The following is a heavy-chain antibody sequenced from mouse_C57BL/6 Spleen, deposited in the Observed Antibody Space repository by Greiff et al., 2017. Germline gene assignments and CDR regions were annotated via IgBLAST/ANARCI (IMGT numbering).Heavy chain of an antibody. Sequence: EVKLVESEGGLVQPGSSMKLSCTASGFTFSDYYMAWVRQVPEKGLEWVANINYDGSSTYYLDSLKSRFIISRDNAKNILYLQMSSLKSEDTATYYCAREESNYLMDYWGQGTSVTVSS. J-gene: IGHJ4*01. V-gene: IGHV5-16*01. D-gene: IGHD2-5*01. CDR3: AREESNYLMDY. CDR1: GFTFSDYY. CDR2: INYDGSST.